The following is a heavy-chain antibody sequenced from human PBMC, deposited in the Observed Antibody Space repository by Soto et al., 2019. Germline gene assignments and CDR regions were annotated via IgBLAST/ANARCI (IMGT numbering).Heavy chain of an antibody. CDR3: ARQGFCSSTSCYAVDY. D-gene: IGHD2-2*01. J-gene: IGHJ4*02. V-gene: IGHV5-51*01. Sequence: GESLKISCKGSGYSFTNYWIGWVRQMPGKGLEWMGIIYPGDSNTRYSPSFQGQVTISADKSISTAYLQWSSLKASDTAMYYCARQGFCSSTSCYAVDYWGQGTRVTVSS. CDR2: IYPGDSNT. CDR1: GYSFTNYW.